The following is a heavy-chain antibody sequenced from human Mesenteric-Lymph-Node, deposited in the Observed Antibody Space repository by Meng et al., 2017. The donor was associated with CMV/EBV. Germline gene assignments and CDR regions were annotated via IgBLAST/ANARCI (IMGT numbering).Heavy chain of an antibody. D-gene: IGHD1-20*01. J-gene: IGHJ4*02. Sequence: SWFSLSTAVGGVGWVRRPPGKALEWLALLFWDGDSRYRPSLKRRLTIDQDTSKNQVVLTLTNVDPADTATYYCAHRLNNWNGGAFDYWGQGALVTVSS. V-gene: IGHV2-5*02. CDR3: AHRLNNWNGGAFDY. CDR2: LFWDGDS. CDR1: WFSLSTAVGG.